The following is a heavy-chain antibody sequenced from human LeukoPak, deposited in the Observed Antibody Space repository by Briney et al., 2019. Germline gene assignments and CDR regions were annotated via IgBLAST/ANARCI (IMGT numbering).Heavy chain of an antibody. CDR2: INPNSGDT. J-gene: IGHJ4*02. CDR3: ARGGDGDRRDFDY. D-gene: IGHD5-24*01. Sequence: EASVTVSCKASGYTFTAYYLHWVRQAPGQGLEWMGWINPNSGDTNYAQKFQGRVTMTRDTSISTAYMELSSLSSEDTAVYYCARGGDGDRRDFDYWGQGTLVTVSS. V-gene: IGHV1-2*02. CDR1: GYTFTAYY.